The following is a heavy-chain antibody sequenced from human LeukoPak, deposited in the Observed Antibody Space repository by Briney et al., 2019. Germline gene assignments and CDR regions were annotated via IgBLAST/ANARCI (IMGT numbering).Heavy chain of an antibody. V-gene: IGHV1-18*01. D-gene: IGHD3-16*02. CDR3: AREPVYDYVWGSYRSQGYYFDY. Sequence: ASVKVSCKASGYTFTSYGISWVRQAPGQGLEWMGWISAYNGNTNYAQELQGRVTMTTDTSTSTAYMELRSLRSDDTAVYYCAREPVYDYVWGSYRSQGYYFDYWGQGTLVTVSS. CDR1: GYTFTSYG. CDR2: ISAYNGNT. J-gene: IGHJ4*02.